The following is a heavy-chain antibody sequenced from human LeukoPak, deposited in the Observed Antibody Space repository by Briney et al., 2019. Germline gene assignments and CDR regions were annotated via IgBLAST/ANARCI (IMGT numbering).Heavy chain of an antibody. CDR2: FYYSGST. J-gene: IGHJ6*02. Sequence: SETLSLTCTVSGDSISSSSYYWGWIRQPPGKGLEWIGSFYYSGSTYYNPSLKSRVTISVDTSKNQFSLKLSSVTAADTAVYYCARYLGSVDVWGQGTMVTVS. V-gene: IGHV4-39*01. D-gene: IGHD5-12*01. CDR1: GDSISSSSYY. CDR3: ARYLGSVDV.